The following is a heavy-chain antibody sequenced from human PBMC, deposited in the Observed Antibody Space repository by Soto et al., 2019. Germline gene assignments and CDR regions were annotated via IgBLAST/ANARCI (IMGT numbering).Heavy chain of an antibody. CDR2: ISAYNGNT. D-gene: IGHD2-2*01. CDR3: ARAPIIVVVPAKYYYYYGMDV. V-gene: IGHV1-18*01. Sequence: GASVKVSCKASGYTFTSYGISWVRQAPGQGLEWMGWISAYNGNTNYAQKLQGRVTMTTDTSTSTAYMELRSLRSDDTAVYYCARAPIIVVVPAKYYYYYGMDVWGQGTTVTVS. CDR1: GYTFTSYG. J-gene: IGHJ6*02.